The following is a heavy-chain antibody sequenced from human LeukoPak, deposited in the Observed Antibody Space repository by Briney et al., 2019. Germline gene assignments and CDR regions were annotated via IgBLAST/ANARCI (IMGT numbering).Heavy chain of an antibody. CDR1: GFTFSSYE. J-gene: IGHJ6*01. Sequence: PAGSLTLSCAASGFTFSSYEMNWVRQAPGKGLEWVSYISSSGSTIYYADSVKGRFTISRDNAKNSLYLQMNSLRAEDTAVYYCARDYYGSGSYYYYYYGMDVWAQGTTVTVSS. D-gene: IGHD3-10*01. CDR3: ARDYYGSGSYYYYYYGMDV. CDR2: ISSSGSTI. V-gene: IGHV3-48*03.